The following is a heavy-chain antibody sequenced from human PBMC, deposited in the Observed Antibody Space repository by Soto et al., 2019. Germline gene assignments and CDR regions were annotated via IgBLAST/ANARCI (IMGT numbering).Heavy chain of an antibody. Sequence: EVQLLESGGGLVQPGGSLRLSCAASGVTFSSYAMSWVRQAPGKGLEWVSAISGSGGSTYYADSVKGRSTISRDNSKNMLCLQMNSLRAEDTAVYYSQCSGSRDFDIWGQGKMVTVSS. CDR3: QCSGSRDFDI. CDR1: GVTFSSYA. J-gene: IGHJ3*02. V-gene: IGHV3-23*01. D-gene: IGHD3-10*02. CDR2: ISGSGGST.